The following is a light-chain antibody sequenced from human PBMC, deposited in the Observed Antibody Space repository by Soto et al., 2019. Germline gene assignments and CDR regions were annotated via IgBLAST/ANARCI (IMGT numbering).Light chain of an antibody. CDR2: KVS. Sequence: DIQMTQSPSTLSASVGDRVTITCRASQSVDTWLAWYQQKPGKAPKVLISKVSNLESGVPSRFSGSGYGTEFILTISSLQPDDFATYYCQQYKRSWTFGQGTKVE. V-gene: IGKV1-5*03. CDR1: QSVDTW. CDR3: QQYKRSWT. J-gene: IGKJ1*01.